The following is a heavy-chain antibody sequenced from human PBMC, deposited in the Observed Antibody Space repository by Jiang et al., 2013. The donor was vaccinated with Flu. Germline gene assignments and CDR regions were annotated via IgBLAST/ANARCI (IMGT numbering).Heavy chain of an antibody. CDR3: ARRLRITMIVVVKRDAFDI. V-gene: IGHV4-4*02. J-gene: IGHJ3*02. D-gene: IGHD3-22*01. Sequence: GSGLVKPSGTLSLTCAVSGGSISSSNWWSWVRQPPGKGLEWIGEIYHSGSTNYNPSLKSRVTISVDKSKNQFSLKLSSVTAADTAVYYCARRLRITMIVVVKRDAFDIWGQGTMVTVSS. CDR1: GGSISSSNW. CDR2: IYHSGST.